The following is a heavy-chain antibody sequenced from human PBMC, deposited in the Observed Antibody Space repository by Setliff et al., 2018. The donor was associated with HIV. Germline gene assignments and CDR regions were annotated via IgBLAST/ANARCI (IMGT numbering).Heavy chain of an antibody. Sequence: LRLSCVASGFTLSTYRMNWVRQAPGKGLEWVSSIIRDSSYIFDADSVKGRFTISRDNAKNSLFLQMNSLRVEDTAVYFCVPQGPGPGSGWWRNWFDPWGQGTLVTVSS. CDR2: IIRDSSYI. CDR1: GFTLSTYR. V-gene: IGHV3-21*04. D-gene: IGHD6-19*01. J-gene: IGHJ5*02. CDR3: VPQGPGPGSGWWRNWFDP.